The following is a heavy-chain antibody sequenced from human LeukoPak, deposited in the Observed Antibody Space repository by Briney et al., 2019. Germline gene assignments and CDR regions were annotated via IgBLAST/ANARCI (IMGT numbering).Heavy chain of an antibody. CDR2: IYYSGST. D-gene: IGHD1-14*01. J-gene: IGHJ5*02. V-gene: IGHV4-61*08. CDR1: GGSISSGDYY. CDR3: ARADRKNWFDP. Sequence: SQTLSLTCTVSGGSISSGDYYWSWIRQPPGKGLEWIGYIYYSGSTNYNPSLKSRVTISVDTSKNQFSLKLSSVTAADTAVYYCARADRKNWFDPWGQGTLVTVSS.